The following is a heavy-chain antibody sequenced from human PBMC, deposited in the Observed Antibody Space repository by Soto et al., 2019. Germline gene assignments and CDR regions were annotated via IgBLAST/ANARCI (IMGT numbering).Heavy chain of an antibody. CDR3: AVHCSTSSCSY. J-gene: IGHJ4*02. CDR2: IGGSAESA. D-gene: IGHD2-2*01. Sequence: EVQLSESGGGLVQPGGSLRVSCAASGFTFSTYAMSWVRQAPGKGLEWVSAIGGSAESAYYGDSVKGRFTMSRDNSKNTVNLQMNSLIAEDTAVYYCAVHCSTSSCSYWGQGTLVTVSS. CDR1: GFTFSTYA. V-gene: IGHV3-23*01.